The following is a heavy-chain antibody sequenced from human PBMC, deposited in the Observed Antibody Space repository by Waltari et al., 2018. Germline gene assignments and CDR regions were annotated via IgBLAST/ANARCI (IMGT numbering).Heavy chain of an antibody. D-gene: IGHD1-7*01. CDR2: IYHSGGT. CDR3: ARGGNWNYAGYFDY. CDR1: GGSISSSNW. V-gene: IGHV4-4*02. J-gene: IGHJ4*02. Sequence: QVQLQESGPGLVKPSGTLSLTCAVSGGSISSSNWWRWVRQRPGRGLEWIGEIYHSGGTNYNPSLKSRVTISVDKSKNQFSLKLSSVTAADTAVYYCARGGNWNYAGYFDYWGQGTLVTVSS.